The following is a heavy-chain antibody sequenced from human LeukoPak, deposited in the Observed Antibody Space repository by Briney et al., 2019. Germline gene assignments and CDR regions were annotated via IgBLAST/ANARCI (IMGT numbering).Heavy chain of an antibody. V-gene: IGHV3-7*01. CDR2: IKQDGTEK. Sequence: GGSLRLSCAASGFTFTTYWMSWVRQPPGKGLEWVANIKQDGTEKYYVDSVKGRFTISRDNAKNSLYLQMNSLRAEDTAVYYCARDPYSGTYGDTYYYYMDVWGKGTTVTISS. CDR3: ARDPYSGTYGDTYYYYMDV. J-gene: IGHJ6*03. CDR1: GFTFTTYW. D-gene: IGHD1-26*01.